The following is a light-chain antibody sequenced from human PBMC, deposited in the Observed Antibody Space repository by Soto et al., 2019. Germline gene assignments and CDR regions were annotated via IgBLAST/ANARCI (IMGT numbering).Light chain of an antibody. V-gene: IGLV2-14*01. CDR2: DVT. J-gene: IGLJ1*01. Sequence: QSALTQPASVSGSPGQSITISCTGTGCDILDHDSVSWYQQHPGKALNLLIYDVTNRPSGVSNRFSGSQSGNTASLNISGLQAEDEADYYCCSYSNCITPAYVFGTGTKVTVL. CDR3: CSYSNCITPAYV. CDR1: GCDILDHDS.